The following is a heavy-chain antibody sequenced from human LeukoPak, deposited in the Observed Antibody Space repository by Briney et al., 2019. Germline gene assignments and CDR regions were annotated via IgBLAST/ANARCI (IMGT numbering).Heavy chain of an antibody. Sequence: PSETLSLTCAVYGGSFSGYCWSWIRQPPGKGREWIGEINHSGSTNYNPSLKSRVTISVDTSKNQFSLKLSSVTAADTAVYYCARPELEQGAFDIWGQGTMVTVSS. CDR1: GGSFSGYC. CDR2: INHSGST. D-gene: IGHD1/OR15-1a*01. V-gene: IGHV4-34*01. CDR3: ARPELEQGAFDI. J-gene: IGHJ3*02.